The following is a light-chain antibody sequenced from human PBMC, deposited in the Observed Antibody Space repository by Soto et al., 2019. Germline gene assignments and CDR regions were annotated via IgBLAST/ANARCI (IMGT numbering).Light chain of an antibody. V-gene: IGKV3-20*01. CDR1: QSVSSDY. J-gene: IGKJ1*01. CDR3: QQYDDSET. CDR2: GGS. Sequence: EIVLTQSPDTLSLSPGERATLSCRASQSVSSDYLAWYQQKPGQAPRLLIYGGSNRATGVPDRFSGSGSGTDFTLTISRLEPEDFAVYYCQQYDDSETFGQGTKVDIK.